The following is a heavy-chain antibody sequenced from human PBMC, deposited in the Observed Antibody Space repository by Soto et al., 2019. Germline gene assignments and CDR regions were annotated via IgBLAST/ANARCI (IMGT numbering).Heavy chain of an antibody. D-gene: IGHD2-21*01. J-gene: IGHJ4*02. V-gene: IGHV3-33*01. CDR3: ARDRGARIPHYSDSYYMDY. Sequence: GGSLRLSCAASGFTFSTFGMHWVRQAPGKGLEWVALIWFDGSNKNYAESVKGRFTISRDNPKNTLYLQMNSLRAEDTAVYYCARDRGARIPHYSDSYYMDYWGQGTLVTVSS. CDR2: IWFDGSNK. CDR1: GFTFSTFG.